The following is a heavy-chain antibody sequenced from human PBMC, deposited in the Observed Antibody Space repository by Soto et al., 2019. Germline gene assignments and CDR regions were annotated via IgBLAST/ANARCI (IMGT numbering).Heavy chain of an antibody. CDR1: GFTFSGSA. Sequence: GGSLRLSCAASGFTFSGSAMHWVRQASGKGLEWVGRIRSKANSYATAYAASVKGRFTISRDDSKNTAYLQMNSLKTEDTAVYYCTRHYDFWSGYQPRDYYYYGMDVWGQGTTVTVSS. CDR2: IRSKANSYAT. V-gene: IGHV3-73*01. CDR3: TRHYDFWSGYQPRDYYYYGMDV. D-gene: IGHD3-3*01. J-gene: IGHJ6*02.